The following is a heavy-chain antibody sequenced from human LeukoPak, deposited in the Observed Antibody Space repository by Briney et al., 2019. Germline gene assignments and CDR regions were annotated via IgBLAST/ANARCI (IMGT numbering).Heavy chain of an antibody. CDR3: ARASVAGTGSDY. V-gene: IGHV1-2*02. CDR2: INPNSGGT. J-gene: IGHJ4*02. CDR1: GYTFTGYY. Sequence: ASVKVSCKASGYTFTGYYMHWVRQAPGQGLEWMGWINPNSGGTSYAQKFQGRVTMTRDTSISTAYMELSRLRSDDTAVYYCARASVAGTGSDYWGQGTLVTVSS. D-gene: IGHD6-19*01.